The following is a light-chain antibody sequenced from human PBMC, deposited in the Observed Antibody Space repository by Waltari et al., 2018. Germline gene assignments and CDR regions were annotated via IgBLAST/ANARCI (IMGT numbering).Light chain of an antibody. CDR3: QHYLRLPVA. J-gene: IGKJ1*01. CDR2: GAS. V-gene: IGKV3-20*01. CDR1: QSVGRT. Sequence: EIVLTQSPGTLSLSPGERAIVSCRASQSVGRTLAWYKQKPGQAPRLLIYGASNRATGIPYRFIGSGFGTEFSLTISGLEPEDSAVYYCQHYLRLPVAFGQGTKVEIK.